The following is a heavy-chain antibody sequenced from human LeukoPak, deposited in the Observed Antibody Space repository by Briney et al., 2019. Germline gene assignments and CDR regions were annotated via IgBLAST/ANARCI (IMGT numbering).Heavy chain of an antibody. Sequence: SETLSLTCTVSGGSVSSYYWSWIRQPPGKGLEWIGYIKSSGSSNYNPSLRSRVTISMDTSKNQFSLRLNSVTAADTAVYYCARDGTVATNWFDPWGQGTLVTVSS. CDR2: IKSSGSS. D-gene: IGHD5-12*01. CDR3: ARDGTVATNWFDP. J-gene: IGHJ5*02. V-gene: IGHV4-59*02. CDR1: GGSVSSYY.